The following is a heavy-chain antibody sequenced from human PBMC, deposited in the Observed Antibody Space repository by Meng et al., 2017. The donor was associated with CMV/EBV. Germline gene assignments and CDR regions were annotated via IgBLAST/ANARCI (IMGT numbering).Heavy chain of an antibody. J-gene: IGHJ4*02. CDR1: GGSFSGYD. Sequence: YGGSFSGYDWSWIRQPPGKGLEWIGEINHSGSTNYNPSLKSRVTISVDTSKNQFSLKLSSVTAADTAVYYCARGPPRAFTTGTTLLDYWGQGTLVTVSS. CDR2: INHSGST. D-gene: IGHD1-1*01. CDR3: ARGPPRAFTTGTTLLDY. V-gene: IGHV4-34*01.